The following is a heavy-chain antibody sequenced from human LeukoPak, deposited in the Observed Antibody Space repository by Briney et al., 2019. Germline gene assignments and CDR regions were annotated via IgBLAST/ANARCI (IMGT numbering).Heavy chain of an antibody. Sequence: ASVKVSCKASGYTFSGYYMHWVRQAPGQGLEWMGWINPNSGGTNYAQRFQGRVTMTTDTSISTAYMELSRLRSDDTAVYYCAREELLAFDYWGQGSLVTVSS. D-gene: IGHD1-7*01. CDR3: AREELLAFDY. J-gene: IGHJ4*02. CDR2: INPNSGGT. V-gene: IGHV1-2*02. CDR1: GYTFSGYY.